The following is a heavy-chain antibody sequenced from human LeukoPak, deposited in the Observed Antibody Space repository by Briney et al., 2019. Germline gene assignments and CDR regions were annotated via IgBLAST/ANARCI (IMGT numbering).Heavy chain of an antibody. D-gene: IGHD3-22*01. Sequence: GGSLRLSCAASGFTFSGYAMTWVRQAPGKGLEWVSTVSAGGGSTYYADSVKGRFTISRDNPKNTLHLQMNSLRAEDTAVYYCARAFTSTGYYYVEYWGQGTLVTVSS. CDR2: VSAGGGST. CDR1: GFTFSGYA. CDR3: ARAFTSTGYYYVEY. J-gene: IGHJ4*02. V-gene: IGHV3-23*01.